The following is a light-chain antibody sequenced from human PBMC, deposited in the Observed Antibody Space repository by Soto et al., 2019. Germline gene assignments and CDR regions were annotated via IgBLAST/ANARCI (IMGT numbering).Light chain of an antibody. J-gene: IGLJ2*01. Sequence: QSVLTQPASVSGSPGQSITISCTGTSSDAGGYNYVSWYQQHPGKAPKLMIYEVSNRPSGVSNRFSGSKSGNTASLTISGLQAEDEADYYCSSYTSSSTVVFGGGTKVTVL. CDR2: EVS. CDR3: SSYTSSSTVV. V-gene: IGLV2-14*01. CDR1: SSDAGGYNY.